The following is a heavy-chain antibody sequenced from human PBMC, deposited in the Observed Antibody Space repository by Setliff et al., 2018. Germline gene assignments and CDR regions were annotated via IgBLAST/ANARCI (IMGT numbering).Heavy chain of an antibody. CDR1: GGSISTFY. CDR3: ARGNSRSSVWYVVPHFDY. CDR2: IHYSGST. Sequence: SETLSLTCTVSGGSISTFYWSWIRQSPEKGLEWIAYIHYSGSTNQNPSLKSRVTISLDTPKNQFSLRLKSVTAADTAVYYCARGNSRSSVWYVVPHFDYWGQGTLVTVSS. J-gene: IGHJ4*02. D-gene: IGHD6-19*01. V-gene: IGHV4-59*08.